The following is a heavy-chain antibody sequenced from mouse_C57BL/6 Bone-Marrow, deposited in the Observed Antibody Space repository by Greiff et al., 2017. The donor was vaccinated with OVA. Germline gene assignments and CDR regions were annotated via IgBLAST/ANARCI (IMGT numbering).Heavy chain of an antibody. Sequence: VQLQQSGPELVKPGDSVKISCKASGYSFTGYFVNWVMQSHGKSLEWIGRINPYNGDTFYNQKFKGKATLTVDKSSSTAHMELRSLTSEDSAVYYCARSGLLDYWGQGTTLTVSS. CDR2: INPYNGDT. V-gene: IGHV1-20*01. CDR3: ARSGLLDY. J-gene: IGHJ2*01. CDR1: GYSFTGYF. D-gene: IGHD2-13*01.